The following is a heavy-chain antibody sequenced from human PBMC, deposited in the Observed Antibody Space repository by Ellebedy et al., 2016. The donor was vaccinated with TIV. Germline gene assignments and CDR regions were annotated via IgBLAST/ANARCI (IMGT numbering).Heavy chain of an antibody. V-gene: IGHV3-30*03. CDR3: VRLMTRGAAAGHDY. CDR1: GFTFSNYG. D-gene: IGHD6-13*01. J-gene: IGHJ4*02. CDR2: ISTDGSGK. Sequence: GESLKISCAASGFTFSNYGMHWVRQAPGKGLEWVADISTDGSGKYYADSVKGRFTVSRDNSKNTLSLQMNSLRAEDTAIYYCVRLMTRGAAAGHDYWGQGSLATVSS.